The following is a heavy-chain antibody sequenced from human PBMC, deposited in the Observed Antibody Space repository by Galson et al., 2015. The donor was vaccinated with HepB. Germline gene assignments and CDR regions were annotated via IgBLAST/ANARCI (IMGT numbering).Heavy chain of an antibody. CDR2: ISASTGDT. D-gene: IGHD6-13*01. Sequence: SVKVSCKASGYTFTSYGISWVRQAPGQGLEWMGWISASTGDTTYAQKLQGRVALTTDTSTSTAYMELSSLRSDDTAVYYCASTPSSSWSWYFDLWGRGTLVPVSS. CDR1: GYTFTSYG. V-gene: IGHV1-18*01. CDR3: ASTPSSSWSWYFDL. J-gene: IGHJ2*01.